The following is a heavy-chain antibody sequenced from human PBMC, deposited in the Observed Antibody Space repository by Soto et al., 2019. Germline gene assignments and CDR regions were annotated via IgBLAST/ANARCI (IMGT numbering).Heavy chain of an antibody. CDR1: GFTFINVC. D-gene: IGHD1-1*01. CDR2: IKSKTDGGTT. J-gene: IGHJ1*01. Sequence: PGGSLRLSWAASGFTFINVCMSWVRQAPGKGLEWVGHIKSKTDGGTTDYAAPVKGRFTISRDDSKNTLFLQINSLKTEDRAVYYCTGTTRYFQYWGQGTLVTV. V-gene: IGHV3-15*01. CDR3: TGTTRYFQY.